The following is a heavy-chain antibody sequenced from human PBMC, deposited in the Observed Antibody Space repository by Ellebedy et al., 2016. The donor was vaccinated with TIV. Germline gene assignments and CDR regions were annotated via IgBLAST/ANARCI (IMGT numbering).Heavy chain of an antibody. CDR2: INSDGSST. CDR1: GFTFSSYW. D-gene: IGHD4-17*01. CDR3: ARDYGDYTYSDAFDI. J-gene: IGHJ3*02. Sequence: PGGSLRLSCAASGFTFSSYWMHWVRQAPGKGLVWVSRINSDGSSTSYADSVKGRFTISRDNAKNTLYLQMNSLRAEDTAVYYCARDYGDYTYSDAFDIWGQGTTVIVSA. V-gene: IGHV3-74*01.